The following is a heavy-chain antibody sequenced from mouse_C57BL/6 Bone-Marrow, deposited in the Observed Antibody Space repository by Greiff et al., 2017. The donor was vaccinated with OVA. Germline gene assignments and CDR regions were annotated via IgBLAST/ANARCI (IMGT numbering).Heavy chain of an antibody. CDR3: ARRVYGNYVLYWYFDV. J-gene: IGHJ1*03. D-gene: IGHD2-1*01. Sequence: QVQLKQPGAELVKPGASVKLSCKASGYTFTSYWMHWVKQRPGQGLEWIGMIHPNSGSTNYNEKFKSKATLTVDKSSSTAYMQLSSLTSEDSAVYYCARRVYGNYVLYWYFDVWGTGTTVTVSS. CDR2: IHPNSGST. V-gene: IGHV1-64*01. CDR1: GYTFTSYW.